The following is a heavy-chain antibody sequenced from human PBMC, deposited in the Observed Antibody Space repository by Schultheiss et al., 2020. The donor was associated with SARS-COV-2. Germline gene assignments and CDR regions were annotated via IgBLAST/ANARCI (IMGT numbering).Heavy chain of an antibody. CDR2: IYYSGNT. V-gene: IGHV4-61*01. Sequence: SQTLSLTCTVSGGSVSSGSDHWSWIRQPPGKGLEWIGYIYYSGNTNYNPSLKSRVTISVDTSKNQFSLKLSSVTAADTAVYYCARGGAARQPPPVWGQGTLVTVSS. CDR3: ARGGAARQPPPV. J-gene: IGHJ4*02. CDR1: GGSVSSGSDH. D-gene: IGHD6-6*01.